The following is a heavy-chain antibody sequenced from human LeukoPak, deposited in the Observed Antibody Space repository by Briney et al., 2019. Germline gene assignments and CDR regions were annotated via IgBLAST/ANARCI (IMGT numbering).Heavy chain of an antibody. D-gene: IGHD2-2*01. CDR1: GYTFTSYG. J-gene: IGHJ4*02. CDR3: ARVSGPIDCSSTSCYEADWIDY. V-gene: IGHV1-18*01. CDR2: ISAYNGNT. Sequence: ASVKVSCKASGYTFTSYGISWVRQAPGQGLEWMGWISAYNGNTNYAQKLQGRVTMTTDTSTSTAYMELRSLRSDDTAVYYCARVSGPIDCSSTSCYEADWIDYWGQGILVTVSS.